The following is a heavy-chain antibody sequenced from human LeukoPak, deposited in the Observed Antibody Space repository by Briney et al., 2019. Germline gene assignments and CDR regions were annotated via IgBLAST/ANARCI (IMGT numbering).Heavy chain of an antibody. D-gene: IGHD4-23*01. CDR3: ASLLKGGNSKVPHYFDY. V-gene: IGHV4-4*07. Sequence: SETLSLTCTVSGGSISSYYWSWIRQPAGKGLEWIGRIYTSGSTNYNPSLKSRVTISVDTSKNQFSLKLSSVTAADTAVYYCASLLKGGNSKVPHYFDYWGQGTLVTVSS. CDR2: IYTSGST. CDR1: GGSISSYY. J-gene: IGHJ4*02.